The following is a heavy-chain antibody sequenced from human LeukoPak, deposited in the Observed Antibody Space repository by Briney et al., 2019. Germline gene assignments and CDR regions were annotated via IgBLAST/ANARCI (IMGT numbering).Heavy chain of an antibody. V-gene: IGHV3-23*01. CDR2: FSGSGDNT. CDR1: GLTFTSYA. Sequence: GGSLRLSCAASGLTFTSYAMSWVRQTPGKGLEWVSTFSGSGDNTYYADSVKGRFTISRENDKNTLDLQMNSLGAEDTAVYYCAKATLPTCGGARGYYFDSWGQGTLVTVSS. CDR3: AKATLPTCGGARGYYFDS. D-gene: IGHD2-21*01. J-gene: IGHJ4*02.